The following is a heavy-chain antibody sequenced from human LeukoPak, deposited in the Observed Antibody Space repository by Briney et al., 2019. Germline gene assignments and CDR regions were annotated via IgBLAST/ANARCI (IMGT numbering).Heavy chain of an antibody. V-gene: IGHV4-34*01. D-gene: IGHD4-17*01. J-gene: IGHJ4*02. CDR1: GVSFNDYY. Sequence: SETLSLTCAVSGVSFNDYYWSWVRQTPGKGLEWIGEINHSGYTNDSPSLKSRVTLSIDTSRKQFSLNVRSVTVANTGIYYCTRMTTGHDYWGQGTLVTVPS. CDR3: TRMTTGHDY. CDR2: INHSGYT.